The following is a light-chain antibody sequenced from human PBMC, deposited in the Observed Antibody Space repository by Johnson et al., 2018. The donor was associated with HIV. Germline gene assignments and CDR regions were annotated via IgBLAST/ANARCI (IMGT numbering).Light chain of an antibody. V-gene: IGLV1-51*02. CDR1: SSNIGNNY. CDR2: ENN. J-gene: IGLJ1*01. Sequence: QSVLTQPPSVSAAPGQKVTISCSGSSSNIGNNYVSWYQQLPGTAPKLLIYENNKRPSGIPDRFSGSKSGTSATLGIPVLKTGDEAEYYCGTWDSSLSAYVFGTGTKVTVL. CDR3: GTWDSSLSAYV.